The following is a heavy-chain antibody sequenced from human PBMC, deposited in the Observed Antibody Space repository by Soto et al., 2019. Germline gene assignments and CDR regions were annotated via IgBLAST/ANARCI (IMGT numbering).Heavy chain of an antibody. CDR2: ISSSSSYI. CDR1: GFTFSSYG. Sequence: PGGSLRLSCAASGFTFSSYGMNWVRQAPGKGLEWVSSISSSSSYIYYADSVKGRFTISRDNAKNSLYLQMNSLRAEDTAVYYCARVIYDSSVYYSVFYFDYWGQGHLVTVSS. V-gene: IGHV3-21*01. D-gene: IGHD3-22*01. CDR3: ARVIYDSSVYYSVFYFDY. J-gene: IGHJ4*02.